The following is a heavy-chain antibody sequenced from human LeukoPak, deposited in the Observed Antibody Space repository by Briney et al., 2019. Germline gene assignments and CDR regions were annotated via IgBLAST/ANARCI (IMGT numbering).Heavy chain of an antibody. CDR2: IYYSGST. J-gene: IGHJ1*01. CDR3: ARDGDSEFFHH. D-gene: IGHD2/OR15-2a*01. Sequence: SETLSLTCTVSGGSINSCDYYWSWIRQHPGKGLEWIGDIYYSGSTSYNPSLKSLVTISVDTSKNQFSLKMTSVTAADTAVYYCARDGDSEFFHHWGQGTLVTVSS. V-gene: IGHV4-31*01. CDR1: GGSINSCDYY.